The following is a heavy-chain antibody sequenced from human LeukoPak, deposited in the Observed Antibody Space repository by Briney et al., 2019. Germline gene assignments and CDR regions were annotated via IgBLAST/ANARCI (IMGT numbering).Heavy chain of an antibody. J-gene: IGHJ4*02. Sequence: PGGSLRLSCAASGFTFSSYWMTWVRQAPGKGLEGVSNINGDGSIENYVHSVRGRFSIFRDNAKDALYLQMNSLRVDDTAIYYCARDPIVGDTGGGDYWGQGTLVTVSS. CDR3: ARDPIVGDTGGGDY. V-gene: IGHV3-7*01. CDR2: INGDGSIE. CDR1: GFTFSSYW. D-gene: IGHD1-26*01.